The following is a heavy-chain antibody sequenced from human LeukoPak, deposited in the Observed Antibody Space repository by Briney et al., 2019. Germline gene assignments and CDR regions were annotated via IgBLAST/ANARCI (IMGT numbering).Heavy chain of an antibody. CDR1: GVTFSSYA. D-gene: IGHD3-3*01. V-gene: IGHV3-30-3*01. CDR2: ISYDGSKK. CDR3: AKAQRMGGYYDFWSGPHAFDY. J-gene: IGHJ4*02. Sequence: GGSLRLSCAASGVTFSSYAMHWVRQAPGKGLEWGAVISYDGSKKYYADSAKGRFTISRDNSQNTLYLKMNSLSAEDTAVYYCAKAQRMGGYYDFWSGPHAFDYWGQGTLVTVSS.